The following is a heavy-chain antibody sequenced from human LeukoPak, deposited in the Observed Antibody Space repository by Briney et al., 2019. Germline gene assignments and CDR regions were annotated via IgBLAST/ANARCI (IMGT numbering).Heavy chain of an antibody. D-gene: IGHD6-19*01. CDR2: INPNSGGT. CDR1: GYTFTGYY. Sequence: GASVKVSCKASGYTFTGYYMHWVRQAPGQGLEWMGWINPNSGGTNYAQKFQGRVTMTRDTSISTAYMELSRLRSDDTAVYYCAREIQPNSGWTLGYFDYWGQGTLITVSS. V-gene: IGHV1-2*02. CDR3: AREIQPNSGWTLGYFDY. J-gene: IGHJ4*02.